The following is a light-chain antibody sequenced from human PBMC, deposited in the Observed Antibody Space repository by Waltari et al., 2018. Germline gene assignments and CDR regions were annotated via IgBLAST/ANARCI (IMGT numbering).Light chain of an antibody. CDR1: NYNIGNNF. CDR3: ASWDGSLGGVI. Sequence: QSVLSQPPSASGTPGQRVTISCSGSNYNIGNNFVYWYHQLPGTAPKLLIYRNNQRPSWVPDRFSGSKSGTSASRAISGLRSEDEADYYCASWDGSLGGVIFGGGTKLTVL. CDR2: RNN. V-gene: IGLV1-47*01. J-gene: IGLJ2*01.